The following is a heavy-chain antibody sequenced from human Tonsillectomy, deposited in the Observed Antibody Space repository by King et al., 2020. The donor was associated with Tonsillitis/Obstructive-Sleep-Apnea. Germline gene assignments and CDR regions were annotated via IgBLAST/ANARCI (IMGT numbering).Heavy chain of an antibody. CDR2: INHSGST. Sequence: VQLQQWGAGLLKPSETLSLTCAVYGGSFSGYYWSWIRQSPGKGLEWIGEINHSGSTNYNPSLKSRVTISVDTSKNQFSLKLSSVTAADTAVYYCARLRGDCSSTSCYMNNFDYWGQGTLVTVSS. V-gene: IGHV4-34*01. D-gene: IGHD2-2*02. J-gene: IGHJ4*02. CDR1: GGSFSGYY. CDR3: ARLRGDCSSTSCYMNNFDY.